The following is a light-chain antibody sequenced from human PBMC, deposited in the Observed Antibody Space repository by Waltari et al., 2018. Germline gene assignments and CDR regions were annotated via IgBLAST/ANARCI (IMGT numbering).Light chain of an antibody. CDR3: AAWDDSLPGHFV. CDR1: SANIGSNT. J-gene: IGLJ1*01. CDR2: NNN. Sequence: QSVVTQPPSASGTPGQRVTISCSGSSANIGSNTVHWYQQLPGTTPKLLIYNNNKRPSGVPDRFSGSKSGTSASLAISGLQSEDEADYYCAAWDDSLPGHFVFGSGTKVTVL. V-gene: IGLV1-44*01.